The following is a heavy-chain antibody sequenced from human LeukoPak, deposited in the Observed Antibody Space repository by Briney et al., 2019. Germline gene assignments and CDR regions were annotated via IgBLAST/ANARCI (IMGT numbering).Heavy chain of an antibody. J-gene: IGHJ4*02. CDR1: GINVSANY. Sequence: GGSLRLSCGASGINVSANYMTWIRQATGKGLEWVSLIYGAGAAYYAESVRGRFIISRDNSKNTLFLQMPSLRAEDTAVYYCVSSTRQQLIPYDYWGQGTHVAVSS. CDR3: VSSTRQQLIPYDY. V-gene: IGHV3-66*02. CDR2: IYGAGAA. D-gene: IGHD6-13*01.